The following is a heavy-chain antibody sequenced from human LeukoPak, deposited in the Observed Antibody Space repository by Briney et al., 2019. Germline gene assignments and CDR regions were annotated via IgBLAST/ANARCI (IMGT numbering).Heavy chain of an antibody. CDR1: GFTFSNYA. CDR2: ISGSGGST. CDR3: AKGGRFGYNYDYLDY. V-gene: IGHV3-23*01. D-gene: IGHD5-18*01. J-gene: IGHJ4*02. Sequence: PGGSLRLSCVASGFTFSNYAMTWVRQAPGKGLEWVSAISGSGGSTYYADSVEGRFTISRDNSKNTVYLQMNSLRAEDTAVLYCAKGGRFGYNYDYLDYWGQGTLVTVSS.